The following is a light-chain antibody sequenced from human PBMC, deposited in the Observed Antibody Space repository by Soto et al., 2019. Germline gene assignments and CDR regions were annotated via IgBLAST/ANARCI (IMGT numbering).Light chain of an antibody. J-gene: IGLJ2*01. CDR1: RSDIGTYKY. CDR2: DVN. Sequence: QSVLTQPASVSGSPGQSITIACTGTRSDIGTYKYVSWYQQHPGKAPKLMIYDVNNRPSGVSNRFSGSKSGYTASLTISGLQAEDEADYYCSSYTSSSALDVVFGGGTKLTVL. V-gene: IGLV2-14*03. CDR3: SSYTSSSALDVV.